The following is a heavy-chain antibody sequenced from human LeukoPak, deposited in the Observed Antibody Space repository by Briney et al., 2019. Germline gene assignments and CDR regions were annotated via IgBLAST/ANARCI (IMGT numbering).Heavy chain of an antibody. Sequence: PGGSLRLSCAASGFTFSSYEMNWGRQAPGKGLDWWSYISSSGSTIYYADSVKGRFTISRDNAKNSLYLQMNSLRAEDTAVYYCARDSRGILGYWGQGTLVTVSS. D-gene: IGHD2-21*01. CDR1: GFTFSSYE. V-gene: IGHV3-48*03. CDR3: ARDSRGILGY. CDR2: ISSSGSTI. J-gene: IGHJ4*02.